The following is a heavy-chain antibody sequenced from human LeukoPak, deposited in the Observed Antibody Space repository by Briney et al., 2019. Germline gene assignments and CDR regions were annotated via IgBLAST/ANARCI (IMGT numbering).Heavy chain of an antibody. Sequence: GRSLRLSCAASGFTFSRYVMHWVRQAPGKGLEWVAVIWYDGSNDYYADSVKGRFTVSRDNSKNTLYLQMNSLRAEDTAVYYCAKDKANWNYDPWGQGTLVTVSS. CDR2: IWYDGSND. CDR3: AKDKANWNYDP. J-gene: IGHJ5*02. D-gene: IGHD1-7*01. V-gene: IGHV3-33*06. CDR1: GFTFSRYV.